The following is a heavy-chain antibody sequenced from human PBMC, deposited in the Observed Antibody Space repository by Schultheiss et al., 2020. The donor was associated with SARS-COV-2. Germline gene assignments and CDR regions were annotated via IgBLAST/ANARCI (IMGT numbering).Heavy chain of an antibody. CDR1: GFTFSSYG. CDR3: AKDLHDLGGMDV. CDR2: ISYDGSNK. D-gene: IGHD3-3*01. V-gene: IGHV3-30*18. J-gene: IGHJ6*02. Sequence: GGSLRLSCAASGFTFSSYGMHWVRQAPGKGLEWVAVISYDGSNKYYADSVKGRFTISRDNSKNTLYLQMNSLRAEDTAVYYCAKDLHDLGGMDVWGQGTTVTVSS.